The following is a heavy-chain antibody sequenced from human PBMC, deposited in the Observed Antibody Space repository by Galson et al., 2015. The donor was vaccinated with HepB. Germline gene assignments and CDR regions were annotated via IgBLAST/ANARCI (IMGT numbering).Heavy chain of an antibody. J-gene: IGHJ6*02. D-gene: IGHD3-10*01. Sequence: SVKDSCKASGYTFTSYAMHWVRQAPGQRLEWMGWINAGNGNTKYSQKFQGRVTITRDTSASTAYMELSSLRSEDTAVYYCARDLYPYYYGSGSYSHYYYYGMDVWGQGTTVTVSS. CDR2: INAGNGNT. V-gene: IGHV1-3*01. CDR1: GYTFTSYA. CDR3: ARDLYPYYYGSGSYSHYYYYGMDV.